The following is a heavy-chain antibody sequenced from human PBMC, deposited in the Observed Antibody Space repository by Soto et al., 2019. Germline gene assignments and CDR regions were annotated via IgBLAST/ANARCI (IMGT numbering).Heavy chain of an antibody. D-gene: IGHD2-21*01. V-gene: IGHV4-59*01. Sequence: QVHLQESGPGLVKASETLSLTCTVSGDSITGSHWNWIRHPLGKPLEWIGYIYYRGSTNYNPSLKSRLTLSVDTSKNQIFLRLNSVTEADTAVYYCASPARVGREVNTWFDPWGQGILVTVSS. J-gene: IGHJ5*02. CDR3: ASPARVGREVNTWFDP. CDR2: IYYRGST. CDR1: GDSITGSH.